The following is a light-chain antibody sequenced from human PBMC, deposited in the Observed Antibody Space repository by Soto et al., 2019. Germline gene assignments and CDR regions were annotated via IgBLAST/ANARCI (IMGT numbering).Light chain of an antibody. J-gene: IGKJ4*01. CDR2: GAS. CDR3: QQYNNWPWLT. V-gene: IGKV3-15*01. Sequence: EVVMTQSPVTLSVSPGEGATLSCRASQSVISYLAWYQQKPGQAPRLLIYGASTRATDVPARFSGSGSGTAFTLTISSLQPEDFGVYYCQQYNNWPWLTYGGGTKVEI. CDR1: QSVISY.